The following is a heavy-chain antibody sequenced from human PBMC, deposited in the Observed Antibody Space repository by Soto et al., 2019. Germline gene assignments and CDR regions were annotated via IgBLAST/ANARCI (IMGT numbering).Heavy chain of an antibody. V-gene: IGHV1-46*03. CDR3: ASSLYYDIWTGYVADYYYMDV. CDR1: GYTFTSYY. J-gene: IGHJ6*03. D-gene: IGHD3-9*01. Sequence: EASVKVSCKASGYTFTSYYMHWVRQAPGQGLEWMGIINPSGGSTSYAQKFQGRVTMTRDTSTSTVYMELSSLRSEDTAVYYCASSLYYDIWTGYVADYYYMDVWGKGTTVTVSS. CDR2: INPSGGST.